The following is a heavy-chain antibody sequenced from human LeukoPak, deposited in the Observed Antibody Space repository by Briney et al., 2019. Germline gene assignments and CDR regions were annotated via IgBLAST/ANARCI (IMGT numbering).Heavy chain of an antibody. D-gene: IGHD3-9*01. Sequence: GRSLRLSCAASGFTFSSYAMHWVRQAPGKGLEWVAVISYDGSNKYYADSVKGRFTISRDNSKNTLYLQMNSLRAEDTAVYYCARETETYYDILTGYADYWGQGTLVTVSS. CDR3: ARETETYYDILTGYADY. CDR2: ISYDGSNK. V-gene: IGHV3-30-3*01. J-gene: IGHJ4*02. CDR1: GFTFSSYA.